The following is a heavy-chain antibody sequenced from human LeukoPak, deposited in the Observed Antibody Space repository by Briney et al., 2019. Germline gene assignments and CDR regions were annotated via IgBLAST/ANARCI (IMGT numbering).Heavy chain of an antibody. J-gene: IGHJ4*02. V-gene: IGHV3-48*04. Sequence: GGSLRLSCAASGFTFSSYDMNWVRQAPGKGLEWVSYISFSSSTIYYADSVKGRFTISRDNDKNSLYLQMSSLRAEDTAIYYCARALYNRGWYPDYFDSWGQGALVTVSS. CDR1: GFTFSSYD. CDR2: ISFSSSTI. D-gene: IGHD6-19*01. CDR3: ARALYNRGWYPDYFDS.